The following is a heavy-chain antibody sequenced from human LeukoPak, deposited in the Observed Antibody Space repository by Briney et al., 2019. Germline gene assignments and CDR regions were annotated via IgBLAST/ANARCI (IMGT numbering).Heavy chain of an antibody. V-gene: IGHV3-7*01. CDR3: ARDEIYYDILTGYRHFDY. D-gene: IGHD3-9*01. CDR1: GFTFSSYW. CDR2: IKQDGSEK. Sequence: GGSLRLSCEASGFTFSSYWMSWVRQAPGKGLEWVANIKQDGSEKKYLDSVKGRFTISRDNAKNSMYLQMNSLRAEDTAVYYCARDEIYYDILTGYRHFDYWGQGTLVTVFS. J-gene: IGHJ4*02.